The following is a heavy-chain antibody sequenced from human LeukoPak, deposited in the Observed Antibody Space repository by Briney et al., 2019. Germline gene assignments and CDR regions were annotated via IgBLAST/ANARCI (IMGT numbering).Heavy chain of an antibody. J-gene: IGHJ4*02. D-gene: IGHD3-9*01. CDR2: ISGSGGST. Sequence: GGSLRLSCAASGFTFSSYAMSWVRQAPGKGLEWVSAISGSGGSTYYADSVKGRFTISRDNSKNTLYLQMNSLRAVDTAVYYCAKELLRPLHYDILTGYYQESDYWGQGTLVTVSS. CDR3: AKELLRPLHYDILTGYYQESDY. V-gene: IGHV3-23*01. CDR1: GFTFSSYA.